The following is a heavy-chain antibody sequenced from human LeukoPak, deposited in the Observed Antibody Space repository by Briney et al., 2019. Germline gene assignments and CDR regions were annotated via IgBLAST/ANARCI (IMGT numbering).Heavy chain of an antibody. CDR3: ARESPYCSSTSCYRHYYYYYYMDV. CDR2: ICTSGST. Sequence: SETLSLTCTVSGGSISSGSYYWSWIRQPAGKGREWIGRICTSGSTNYNPSLKSRVTISVDTSKNQFSLKLSSVNAADTAVYYCARESPYCSSTSCYRHYYYYYYMDVWGKGTTVTVSS. J-gene: IGHJ6*03. V-gene: IGHV4-61*02. D-gene: IGHD2-2*01. CDR1: GGSISSGSYY.